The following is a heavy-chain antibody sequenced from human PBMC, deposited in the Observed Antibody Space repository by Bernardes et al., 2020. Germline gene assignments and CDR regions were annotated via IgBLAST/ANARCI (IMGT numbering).Heavy chain of an antibody. V-gene: IGHV2-5*02. CDR3: ALRCGGDCYPSDAFDI. CDR2: IYWDDDK. D-gene: IGHD2-21*01. Sequence: SGPTLVKPTQTLTLTCTFSGFSLSTSGVGVGWIRQPPGKALEWLALIYWDDDKRYSPSLKSRLTITKDTSKNQVVLTMTNMDPVDTATYYCALRCGGDCYPSDAFDIWGQGTMVTVSS. J-gene: IGHJ3*02. CDR1: GFSLSTSGVG.